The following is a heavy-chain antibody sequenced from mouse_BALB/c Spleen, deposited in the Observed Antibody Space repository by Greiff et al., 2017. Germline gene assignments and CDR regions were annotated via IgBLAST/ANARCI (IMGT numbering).Heavy chain of an antibody. D-gene: IGHD2-12*01. CDR1: GFAFSSYD. CDR3: ARHAADSYAMDY. V-gene: IGHV5-12-1*01. Sequence: EVQVVESGGGLVKPGGSLKLSCAASGFAFSSYDMSWVRQTPEKRLEWVAYISNGGGSTYYPDTVKGRFTISRDNAKNTLYLQMSSLKSEDTAMYYCARHAADSYAMDYWGQGTSVTVSS. CDR2: ISNGGGST. J-gene: IGHJ4*01.